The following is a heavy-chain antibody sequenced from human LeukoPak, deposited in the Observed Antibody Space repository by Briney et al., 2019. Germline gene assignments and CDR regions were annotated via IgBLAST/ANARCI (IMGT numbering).Heavy chain of an antibody. Sequence: SETLSLTCTVSGGSISSYYWSWIRQPPGKGLEWIGYIYYSGTTNYNPSLRSRVTISVDTSKNQFSLKLSSVTPADAAVYYCARGRIQLWSNSGVDPGGQGTLVTVSS. J-gene: IGHJ5*02. V-gene: IGHV4-59*01. D-gene: IGHD5-18*01. CDR3: ARGRIQLWSNSGVDP. CDR2: IYYSGTT. CDR1: GGSISSYY.